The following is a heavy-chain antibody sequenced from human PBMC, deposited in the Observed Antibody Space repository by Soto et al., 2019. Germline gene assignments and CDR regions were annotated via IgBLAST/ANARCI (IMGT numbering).Heavy chain of an antibody. CDR3: ARDRTYGDHRYWYFDL. CDR1: GGSISSYY. V-gene: IGHV4-59*01. Sequence: QVQLQESGPGLVKPSETLSLTCTVSGGSISSYYWSWIRQPPGKGLEWSGYIYYSGSTNYIPSLKSRVTISLDTSMIQFSLKLSSVTAADTAVYYCARDRTYGDHRYWYFDLWGRGTLVTVSS. J-gene: IGHJ2*01. CDR2: IYYSGST. D-gene: IGHD4-17*01.